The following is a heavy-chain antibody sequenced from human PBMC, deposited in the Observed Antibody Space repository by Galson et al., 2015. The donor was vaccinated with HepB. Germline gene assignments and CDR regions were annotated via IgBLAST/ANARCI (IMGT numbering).Heavy chain of an antibody. V-gene: IGHV4-61*02. J-gene: IGHJ3*02. CDR3: ARESGSYFWSRDNAFDI. D-gene: IGHD1-26*01. Sequence: TLSLTCTVSGGSISSGSYYWSWIRQPAGKGLEWIGRIYTSGSTNYNPSLKSRVTMSVDTSKNQFSLKLSSVTAADTAVYYCARESGSYFWSRDNAFDIWGQGTMVTVSS. CDR1: GGSISSGSYY. CDR2: IYTSGST.